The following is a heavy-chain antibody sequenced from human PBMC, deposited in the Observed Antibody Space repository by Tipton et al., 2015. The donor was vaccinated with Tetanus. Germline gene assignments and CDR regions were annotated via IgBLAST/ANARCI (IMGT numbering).Heavy chain of an antibody. CDR3: ARVQEQRIYYYGMDA. V-gene: IGHV1-18*01. Sequence: QLVQSGAEVKEPGASVKVSCKASGYNFVNFGISWVRQAPGQGLEWMGWISAYNGKTKYAQRLQGGVTMTTDRSESTAYMDLRRLRSDDTAVYYCARVQEQRIYYYGMDAWGQGTTVTVS. CDR1: GYNFVNFG. J-gene: IGHJ6*02. CDR2: ISAYNGKT. D-gene: IGHD6-25*01.